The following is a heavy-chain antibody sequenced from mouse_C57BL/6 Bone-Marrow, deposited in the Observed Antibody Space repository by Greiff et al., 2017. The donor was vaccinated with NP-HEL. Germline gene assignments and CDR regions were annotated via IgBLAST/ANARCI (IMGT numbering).Heavy chain of an antibody. Sequence: SVPLSLPSSVSTFPVSTLPFLTHISFPFLAWLWCFYPGCGSIKYNEKFKDKSTLTADKSSSTVYMDLSRLTSEDSAVYFCARHGDYFGSSYGYFDVWGTGTTVTVSS. J-gene: IGHJ1*03. D-gene: IGHD1-1*01. V-gene: IGHV1-62-2*01. CDR3: ARHGDYFGSSYGYFDV. CDR1: VSTFPVST. CDR2: FYPGCGSI.